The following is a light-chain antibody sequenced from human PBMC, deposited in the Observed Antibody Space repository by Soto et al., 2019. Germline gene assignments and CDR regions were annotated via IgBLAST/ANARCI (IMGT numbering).Light chain of an antibody. CDR2: DTS. Sequence: EIVLTQSPGTLSLSPGERAILSCRASQSVSGSYLAWYQQKPGQAPRLLIYDTSSRATGIPDRFGGSGSGADFTLTISRLEPEDFAVYYCQHYGNSRGTFGGGTKVDI. J-gene: IGKJ4*01. CDR1: QSVSGSY. CDR3: QHYGNSRGT. V-gene: IGKV3-20*01.